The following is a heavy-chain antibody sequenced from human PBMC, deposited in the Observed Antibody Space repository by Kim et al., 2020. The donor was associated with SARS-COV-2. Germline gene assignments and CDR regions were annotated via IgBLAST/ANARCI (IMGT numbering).Heavy chain of an antibody. J-gene: IGHJ6*02. Sequence: ASVKVSCKASGYTFTSYAMHWVRQAPGQRLEWMGWINAGNGNTKYSQKFQGRVTITRDTSASTAYMELSSLRSEDTAVYYCARDFSPYRYYYGSGSQKGAGIYYYYYGMDVWGQGTTVTVSS. V-gene: IGHV1-3*01. D-gene: IGHD3-10*01. CDR1: GYTFTSYA. CDR3: ARDFSPYRYYYGSGSQKGAGIYYYYYGMDV. CDR2: INAGNGNT.